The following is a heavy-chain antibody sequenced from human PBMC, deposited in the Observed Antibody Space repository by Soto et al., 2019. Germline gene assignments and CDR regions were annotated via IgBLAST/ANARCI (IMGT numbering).Heavy chain of an antibody. J-gene: IGHJ6*02. CDR1: GFTFSSYA. CDR3: ARSGPDPLKYYYYGMDV. V-gene: IGHV3-23*01. CDR2: ISGSGGST. Sequence: GGSLRLSCAASGFTFSSYAMSWVRQAPGKGLEWVSAISGSGGSTYYADSVKGRFTISRDNAKNSLYLQMNSLRAEDTAVYYCARSGPDPLKYYYYGMDVWGQGTTVTVSS.